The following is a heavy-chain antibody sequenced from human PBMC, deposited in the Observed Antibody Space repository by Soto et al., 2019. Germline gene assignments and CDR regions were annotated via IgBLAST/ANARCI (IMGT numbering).Heavy chain of an antibody. CDR2: INPNSGGT. Sequence: ASVKVSCKASGYTFTGYYMHWVRQAPGQGLEWMGWINPNSGGTNYAQKLQGRVTMTTDTSTSTAYMELRSLRSDDTAVYYCAREGYCISTSCRHYDYYGMDVWGQGTTVTVSS. D-gene: IGHD2-2*01. CDR1: GYTFTGYY. CDR3: AREGYCISTSCRHYDYYGMDV. V-gene: IGHV1-2*02. J-gene: IGHJ6*02.